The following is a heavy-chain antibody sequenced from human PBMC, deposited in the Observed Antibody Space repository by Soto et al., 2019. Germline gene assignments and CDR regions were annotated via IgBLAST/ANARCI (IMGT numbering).Heavy chain of an antibody. CDR3: ARAIYYDILTGYYLTPYFDY. V-gene: IGHV4-59*01. D-gene: IGHD3-9*01. CDR2: IYYRGST. J-gene: IGHJ4*02. Sequence: SETLSLTCTVSGGSISSYHWSWIRQPPGKGLEWIGYIYYRGSTNYNPSLRSRVTISVDTSKNQFSLKLSSVTAADTAVYYCARAIYYDILTGYYLTPYFDYWGQGTLVTVSS. CDR1: GGSISSYH.